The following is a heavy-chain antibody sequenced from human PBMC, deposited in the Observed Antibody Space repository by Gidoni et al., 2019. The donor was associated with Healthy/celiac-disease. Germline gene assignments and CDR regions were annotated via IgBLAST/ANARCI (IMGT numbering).Heavy chain of an antibody. CDR2: IYSGGST. Sequence: EVQLVESGGGLVQPGGSLRLSCAASGFTVRSHYMTWVRQAPGKGLEWVSVIYSGGSTYYADSVKGRFTIYRHKSKNTLYLQMNSLRAEDTAVYYCARGSSGWYELMWWGQGTLVTVSS. V-gene: IGHV3-53*04. CDR1: GFTVRSHY. CDR3: ARGSSGWYELMW. J-gene: IGHJ4*02. D-gene: IGHD6-19*01.